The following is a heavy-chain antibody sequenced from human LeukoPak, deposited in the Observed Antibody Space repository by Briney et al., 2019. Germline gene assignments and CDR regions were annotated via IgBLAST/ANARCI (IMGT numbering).Heavy chain of an antibody. CDR3: AKGIYSSGWSYFDY. CDR2: LSDSGITT. CDR1: GFTFSNSA. D-gene: IGHD6-19*01. J-gene: IGHJ4*01. Sequence: GGSLRLSCAASGFTFSNSAMSWVRQAPGKGLEWVSTLSDSGITTYYADSVTGRFTISRDNSKNTLYLQMNSLRAEDTAVYYCAKGIYSSGWSYFDYWGHGTLVTVSS. V-gene: IGHV3-23*01.